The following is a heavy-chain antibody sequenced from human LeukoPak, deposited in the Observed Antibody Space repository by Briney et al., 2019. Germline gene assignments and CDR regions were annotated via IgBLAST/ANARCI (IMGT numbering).Heavy chain of an antibody. V-gene: IGHV1-2*07. Sequence: ASVKVSCKASGYIFTGYYIHWLPQAPGQGLEWMRWINPNSGGTNYAHKFQGRVTMTRDTSISTAYMELSRLRSDDTAVYYCARDRPPQLVRPFDYWGQGTLVTVSS. CDR1: GYIFTGYY. CDR2: INPNSGGT. CDR3: ARDRPPQLVRPFDY. D-gene: IGHD6-13*01. J-gene: IGHJ4*02.